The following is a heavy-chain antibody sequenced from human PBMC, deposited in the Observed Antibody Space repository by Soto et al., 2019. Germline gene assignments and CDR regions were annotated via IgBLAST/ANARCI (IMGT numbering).Heavy chain of an antibody. Sequence: EVQLVESGGGLVQPGGSLRLSCAASGFTFSSYSMNWVRQAPGKGLEWVSYISSSSSTIYYADSVKGRFTISRDNAKNSLYLQMNCLRAEDTAVYYCASRIAARRFGHYWGQGTLVTVSS. V-gene: IGHV3-48*01. CDR2: ISSSSSTI. CDR1: GFTFSSYS. J-gene: IGHJ4*02. D-gene: IGHD6-6*01. CDR3: ASRIAARRFGHY.